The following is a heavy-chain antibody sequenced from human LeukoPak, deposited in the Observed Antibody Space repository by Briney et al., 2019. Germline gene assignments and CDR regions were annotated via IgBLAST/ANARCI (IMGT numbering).Heavy chain of an antibody. V-gene: IGHV3-23*01. D-gene: IGHD6-19*01. CDR1: GFAISSLA. J-gene: IGHJ6*03. Sequence: GGSLRLSCAASGFAISSLAMGWVRQSPGKGLEWLSTINGGGNTTFYADSVKGRFTISRDNSKNTLHLHMDSLRPDDTAIYYCTKELHVAVAVADYYYFYMDAGGRASALTVSS. CDR2: INGGGNTT. CDR3: TKELHVAVAVADYYYFYMDA.